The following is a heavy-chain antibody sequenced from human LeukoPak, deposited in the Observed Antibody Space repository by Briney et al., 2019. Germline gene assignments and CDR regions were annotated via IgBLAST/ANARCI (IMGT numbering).Heavy chain of an antibody. J-gene: IGHJ4*02. D-gene: IGHD3-10*01. CDR3: ARAGVAASYYYGSGSYIDY. CDR2: ISYDGSNK. CDR1: GFTFSSYA. Sequence: GGSLRLSCAASGFTFSSYAMHWVRQAPGKGLEWVAVISYDGSNKYYADSVKGRFTISRDNSKNTLYLQMNSLRAEDTAVYYCARAGVAASYYYGSGSYIDYWGQGTLVTVSS. V-gene: IGHV3-30-3*01.